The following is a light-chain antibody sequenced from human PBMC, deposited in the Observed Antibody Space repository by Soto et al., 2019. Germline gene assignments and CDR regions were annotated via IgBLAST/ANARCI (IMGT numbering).Light chain of an antibody. CDR2: LNSDGSH. Sequence: QSVLTQSPSASASLGASVKLTCTLSSGHSSYAIAWYQQQPEKGPRYLMNLNSDGSHSKGDGIPDRFSGSSPGAEHYLTISSLQSEDEADYYCQTWGTGAWVFGGGTKLTVL. CDR1: SGHSSYA. J-gene: IGLJ3*02. V-gene: IGLV4-69*01. CDR3: QTWGTGAWV.